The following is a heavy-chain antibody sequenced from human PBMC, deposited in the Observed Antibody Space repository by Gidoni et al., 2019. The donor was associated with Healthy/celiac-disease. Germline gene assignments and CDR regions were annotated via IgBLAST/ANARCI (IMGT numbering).Heavy chain of an antibody. J-gene: IGHJ6*02. Sequence: SGFTFSSYWMSWVRQAPGKGLEWVANIKQDGSEKYYVDSVKGRFTISRDNAKNSLYLQMNSLRAEDTAVYYCARDPGGLLYYYYYGMDVWGQGTTVTVSS. D-gene: IGHD2-15*01. CDR1: GFTFSSYW. CDR3: ARDPGGLLYYYYYGMDV. CDR2: IKQDGSEK. V-gene: IGHV3-7*03.